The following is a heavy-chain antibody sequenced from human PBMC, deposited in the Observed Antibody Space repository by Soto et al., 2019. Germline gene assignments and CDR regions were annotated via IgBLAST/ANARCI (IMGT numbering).Heavy chain of an antibody. D-gene: IGHD3-22*01. CDR3: ARVTTNFITMIVRHNWYFDL. Sequence: QVQLQESGPGLVKPSQTLSLTCTVSGGSISSGGYYWSWIRQHPGKGLEWIGYIYYSGSTYYNPSLKSRVTISVDTSKNQFSLKLSCVTAADTAVYYCARVTTNFITMIVRHNWYFDLWGRGTLVTVSS. V-gene: IGHV4-31*03. CDR2: IYYSGST. CDR1: GGSISSGGYY. J-gene: IGHJ2*01.